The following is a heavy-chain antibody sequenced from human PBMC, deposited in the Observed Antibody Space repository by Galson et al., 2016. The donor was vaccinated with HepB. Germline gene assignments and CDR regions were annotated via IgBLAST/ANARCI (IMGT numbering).Heavy chain of an antibody. D-gene: IGHD1-26*01. CDR3: TKAKVGTRGMDV. Sequence: SLRLSCAASGFTFSDYYMSWIRQAPGKGLEWVSYISNSGSTIYYADSVKGRFTISRDNSEDTLYLQMNSLRAEDTALYYCTKAKVGTRGMDVWGQGTSVTVSS. V-gene: IGHV3-11*01. CDR1: GFTFSDYY. J-gene: IGHJ6*02. CDR2: ISNSGSTI.